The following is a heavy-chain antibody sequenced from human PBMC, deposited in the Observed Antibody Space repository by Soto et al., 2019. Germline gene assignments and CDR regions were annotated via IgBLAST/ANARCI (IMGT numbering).Heavy chain of an antibody. J-gene: IGHJ3*01. CDR3: ARDVAHGYTENV. V-gene: IGHV4-30-4*01. Sequence: QVQLQESGPGLVKPSQTLSIACTVSVGSVGSGEYYYSWLRQPPGKGLEWIGDIYDSGITKYTPSLTGRVTMSLDRSNKQVALKLSSVTAADTAVYFCARDVAHGYTENVWGQGTMVTFSS. CDR1: VGSVGSGEYY. D-gene: IGHD5-18*01. CDR2: IYDSGIT.